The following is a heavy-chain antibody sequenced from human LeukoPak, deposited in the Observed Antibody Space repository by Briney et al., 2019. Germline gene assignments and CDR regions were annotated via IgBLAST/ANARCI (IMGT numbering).Heavy chain of an antibody. D-gene: IGHD3-16*01. CDR1: GFTLRSYA. V-gene: IGHV3-30*04. J-gene: IGHJ4*02. Sequence: PGRSLRLSCAASGFTLRSYAMHWVRQAPGKGLEWVAVISYDGSNKYYADSVKGRFTISRDNSKNTLYLQMNILRPEDTAVYYCAKDEAGDHWGQGTLVTVSS. CDR3: AKDEAGDH. CDR2: ISYDGSNK.